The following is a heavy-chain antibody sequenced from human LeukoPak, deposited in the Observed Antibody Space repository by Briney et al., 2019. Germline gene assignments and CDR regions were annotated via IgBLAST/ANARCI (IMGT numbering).Heavy chain of an antibody. CDR1: GFPFSDYY. J-gene: IGHJ4*02. CDR2: ISSSSSYT. V-gene: IGHV3-11*06. D-gene: IGHD1-1*01. Sequence: PGGSLRLSCAASGFPFSDYYMSWIRQAPGKGLEWVSYISSSSSYTNYADSVKGRFTISRDNAKNSLYLQVNSLRAEDTAVYYCARDLDGVSFDYWGQGTLVTVSS. CDR3: ARDLDGVSFDY.